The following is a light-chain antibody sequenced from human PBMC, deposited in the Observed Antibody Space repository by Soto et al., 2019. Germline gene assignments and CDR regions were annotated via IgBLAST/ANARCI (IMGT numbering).Light chain of an antibody. CDR2: GNS. CDR3: QSFTGSLGGRGGV. J-gene: IGLJ2*01. V-gene: IGLV1-40*01. Sequence: QSVLTQPPSVSGAPGQRVTISCTGSSSNIGAGYDVHWYQQLPGTAPKLLIYGNSNRPTGVPDRFSGSKSGTSASLAITGLQAEDEADYSCQSFTGSLGGRGGVFGGGTKLTVL. CDR1: SSNIGAGYD.